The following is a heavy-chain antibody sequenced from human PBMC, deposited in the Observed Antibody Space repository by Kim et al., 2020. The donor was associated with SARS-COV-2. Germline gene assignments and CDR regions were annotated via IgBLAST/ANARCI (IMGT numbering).Heavy chain of an antibody. CDR1: GGTFSNYA. J-gene: IGHJ6*02. CDR3: ARGGYSYGRGPGNYYYYGMDV. CDR2: IIPIFGTA. Sequence: SVKVSCKASGGTFSNYAISWVRQAPGQGLEWMGGIIPIFGTANYAQKFQDRVTITADESTSTVYMELSSLRSEDTAVFYCARGGYSYGRGPGNYYYYGMDVWGQGTTVTVSS. V-gene: IGHV1-69*13. D-gene: IGHD5-18*01.